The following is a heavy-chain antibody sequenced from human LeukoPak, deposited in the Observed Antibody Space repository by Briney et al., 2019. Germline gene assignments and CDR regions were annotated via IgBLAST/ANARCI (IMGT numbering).Heavy chain of an antibody. CDR1: GYTVTSYD. D-gene: IGHD3-22*01. CDR2: MNPNSGNA. J-gene: IGHJ4*02. V-gene: IGHV1-8*01. Sequence: ASVKVSCKASGYTVTSYDINWVRQATGQGLEWMGWMNPNSGNAGYAQKFQGRLTMTMKTSISTAYMELSSLRSEDTAVYYCARGQHHYDGSGSSYSFDDWGQGPLVTVSS. CDR3: ARGQHHYDGSGSSYSFDD.